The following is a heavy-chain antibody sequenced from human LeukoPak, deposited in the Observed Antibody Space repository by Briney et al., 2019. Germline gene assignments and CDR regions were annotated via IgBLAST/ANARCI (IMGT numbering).Heavy chain of an antibody. CDR2: IYYSGST. D-gene: IGHD3-10*01. CDR3: ARVITMVLYAFDI. V-gene: IGHV4-61*01. J-gene: IGHJ3*02. Sequence: PSETLSLTCTVSGGSVSSGSYYWSWIRQPPGQGLEWIGYIYYSGSTNYNPSLKSRVTISVDTSKNQFSLKLSSVTAADTAVYYCARVITMVLYAFDIWGQGTMVTVSS. CDR1: GGSVSSGSYY.